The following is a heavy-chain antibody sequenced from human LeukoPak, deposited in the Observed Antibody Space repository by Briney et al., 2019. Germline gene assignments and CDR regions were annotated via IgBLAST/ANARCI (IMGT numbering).Heavy chain of an antibody. D-gene: IGHD3-22*01. CDR1: GYTFTSYY. CDR2: INPSGGST. CDR3: ARSHYRHYYDSTSPTPFDY. Sequence: ASVKVSCKASGYTFTSYYMHWVRQAPGQGLEWMGIINPSGGSTSCAQKFQGRVTMTRDTSTSTAYMELSSLRSEDTAVYYCARSHYRHYYDSTSPTPFDYWGQGTLVTVSS. V-gene: IGHV1-46*01. J-gene: IGHJ4*02.